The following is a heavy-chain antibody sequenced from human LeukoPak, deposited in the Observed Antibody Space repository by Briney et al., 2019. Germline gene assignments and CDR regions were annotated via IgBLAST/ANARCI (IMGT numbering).Heavy chain of an antibody. D-gene: IGHD4-17*01. CDR2: IYYSGST. CDR1: GGSVNRGGYY. J-gene: IGHJ4*02. CDR3: ARARPPYGDYADY. V-gene: IGHV4-61*08. Sequence: PSETLSLTCTVSGGSVNRGGYYWSWIRQHPGKGLEWIGYIYYSGSTNYNPSLKSRVTISVDTSKNQFSLKLSSVTAADTAVYYCARARPPYGDYADYWGQGTLVTVSS.